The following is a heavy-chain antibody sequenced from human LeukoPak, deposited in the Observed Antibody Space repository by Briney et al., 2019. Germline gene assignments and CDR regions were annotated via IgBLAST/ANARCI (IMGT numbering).Heavy chain of an antibody. Sequence: GGSLRLSCAASGFTFSSYSMNWVRQAPAKGLEWVSSISSSSSYIYYADSVKGRFTISRDNEKNSLYLQMNTLRAEDTAVYYCARESPGYCSSPSCYYYYMDVWGKGTTVTVSS. J-gene: IGHJ6*03. CDR1: GFTFSSYS. D-gene: IGHD2-2*03. V-gene: IGHV3-21*01. CDR3: ARESPGYCSSPSCYYYYMDV. CDR2: ISSSSSYI.